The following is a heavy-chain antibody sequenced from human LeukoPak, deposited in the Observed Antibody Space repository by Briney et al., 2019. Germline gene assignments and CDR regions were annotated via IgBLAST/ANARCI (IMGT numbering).Heavy chain of an antibody. J-gene: IGHJ5*01. V-gene: IGHV3-48*03. CDR3: TTLGYHLDS. CDR1: GFDFGAYE. Sequence: PGGSLRLSCAASGFDFGAYEMNWVRQAPGKGLEWVAYFAGSDTTKYYADSVRGRFAISRDNAKNSLYLQMNSLRAEDTALYYCTTLGYHLDSWGQGTLVTVSS. CDR2: FAGSDTTK. D-gene: IGHD3-16*02.